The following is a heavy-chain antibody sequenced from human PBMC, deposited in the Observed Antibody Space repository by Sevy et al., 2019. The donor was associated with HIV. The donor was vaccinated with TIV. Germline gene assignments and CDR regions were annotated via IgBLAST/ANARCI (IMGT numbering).Heavy chain of an antibody. CDR2: ISSNGGST. CDR1: GFTFSSYA. V-gene: IGHV3-64D*06. CDR3: VKDEGGYSYGTRGYYYYYYMDV. J-gene: IGHJ6*03. Sequence: GRSLRLSCSASGFTFSSYAMHWVRQAPGKGLEYVSAISSNGGSTYYADSVKGRFTISRDNSKNTLYLQMSSLRAEDTAVYYCVKDEGGYSYGTRGYYYYYYMDVWGKGTTVTVSS. D-gene: IGHD5-18*01.